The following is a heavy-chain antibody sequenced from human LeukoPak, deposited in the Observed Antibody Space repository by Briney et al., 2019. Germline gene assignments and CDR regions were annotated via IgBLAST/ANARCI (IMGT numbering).Heavy chain of an antibody. CDR2: IRQDGSEK. CDR3: ARGVTTVYYYYYYGMDV. J-gene: IGHJ6*02. D-gene: IGHD4-17*01. Sequence: GGSLRLSCAASGFIFSSYWMSWVRQAPGKGLEWVANIRQDGSEKYYVDSVKGRFTISRENAKNSLYLQMNSLRAEDTAVYYCARGVTTVYYYYYYGMDVWGQGTTVTVSS. CDR1: GFIFSSYW. V-gene: IGHV3-7*03.